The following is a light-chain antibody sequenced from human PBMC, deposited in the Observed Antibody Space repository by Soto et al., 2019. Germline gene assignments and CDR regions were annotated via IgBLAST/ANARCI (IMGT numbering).Light chain of an antibody. V-gene: IGKV3-20*01. Sequence: EIVLTQSPGTLSLSPGERATLSCRASQSVSNNYLAWYQQKPGQAPRLLIYGASNWATGIPDRFSGSGSGTDFTRIISRLEPEDFAVYYCQQYGSSPWTFGQGTKVDIK. CDR3: QQYGSSPWT. J-gene: IGKJ1*01. CDR1: QSVSNNY. CDR2: GAS.